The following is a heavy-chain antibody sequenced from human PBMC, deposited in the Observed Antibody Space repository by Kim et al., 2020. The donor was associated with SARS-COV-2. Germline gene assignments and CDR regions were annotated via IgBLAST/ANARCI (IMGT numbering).Heavy chain of an antibody. D-gene: IGHD2-21*02. CDR3: ARAVRVVVTAMPDWYFDL. Sequence: KRRVTISVDTSKNQFSLKLSSVTAADTAVYYCARAVRVVVTAMPDWYFDLWGRGTLVTVSS. J-gene: IGHJ2*01. V-gene: IGHV4-31*02.